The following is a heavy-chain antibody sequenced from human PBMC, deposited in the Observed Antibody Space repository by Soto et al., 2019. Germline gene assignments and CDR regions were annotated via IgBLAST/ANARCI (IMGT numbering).Heavy chain of an antibody. Sequence: QITLKESGPPLVRPTQTLTLTCTFSGFSLSTTGVGVGWIRQPPGKALEWLALIYWDDDKRYSPALKSRLTITTDTSKNEVILTRTTMDPVDTATYSCAQRLRDYGLGRERANYFDPLGQGTLVTVSS. CDR1: GFSLSTTGVG. D-gene: IGHD3-10*01. CDR3: AQRLRDYGLGRERANYFDP. V-gene: IGHV2-5*02. J-gene: IGHJ5*02. CDR2: IYWDDDK.